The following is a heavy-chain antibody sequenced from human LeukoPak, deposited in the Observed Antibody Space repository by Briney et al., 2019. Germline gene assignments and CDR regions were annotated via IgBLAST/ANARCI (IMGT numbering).Heavy chain of an antibody. CDR3: AKELSGSSGLDY. D-gene: IGHD1-26*01. CDR1: GFTFDDYA. CDR2: ISGDGHSR. Sequence: GGSLRLSCAASGFTFDDYAMHWVRRAPGTGLEWVSLISGDGHSRFYVDSVKGRFTISRDNSKNSLYLQMNSLRTEDTALYYCAKELSGSSGLDYWGQGTLVTVSS. J-gene: IGHJ4*02. V-gene: IGHV3-43*02.